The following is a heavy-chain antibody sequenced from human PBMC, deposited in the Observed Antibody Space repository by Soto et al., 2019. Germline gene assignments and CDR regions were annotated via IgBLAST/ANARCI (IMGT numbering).Heavy chain of an antibody. CDR2: ISAYNGNT. CDR1: GYTFTSYG. Sequence: ASVNVSCKTSGYTFTSYGISWVRQAPGQGLEWMGWISAYNGNTNYAQKLQGRVTMTTDTSTSTAYMELRSLRSDDTAVYYCARKDGDYLGFWDFDDWGQGTLVTVAS. J-gene: IGHJ4*02. D-gene: IGHD4-17*01. V-gene: IGHV1-18*01. CDR3: ARKDGDYLGFWDFDD.